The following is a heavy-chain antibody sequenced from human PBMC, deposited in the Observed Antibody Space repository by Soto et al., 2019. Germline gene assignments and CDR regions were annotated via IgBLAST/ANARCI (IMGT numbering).Heavy chain of an antibody. CDR3: ASEMDGSGSSEVLTLDY. V-gene: IGHV1-69*01. J-gene: IGHJ4*02. Sequence: QVQLVQSGAEVKKPGSSVKVSCRASGGTFSSYAISWVRQAPGLGLEWMGGIIPIFGTANYAQKFQGRVTITADESTSTAYMELSSLRSEDTAVYYCASEMDGSGSSEVLTLDYWGQGTLVTVSS. CDR1: GGTFSSYA. CDR2: IIPIFGTA. D-gene: IGHD3-10*01.